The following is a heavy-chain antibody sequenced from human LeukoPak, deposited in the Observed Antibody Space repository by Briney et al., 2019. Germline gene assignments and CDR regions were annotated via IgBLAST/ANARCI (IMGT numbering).Heavy chain of an antibody. CDR3: ASADSSGDY. V-gene: IGHV4-34*01. D-gene: IGHD6-25*01. CDR2: INHSGST. J-gene: IGHJ4*02. Sequence: SSETLSLTCAVYGGSFSGYYWSWIRQPPGKGLEWIGGINHSGSTNYNPSLKSRVTISVDTSKNQFSLKPSSVTAADTAVYYCASADSSGDYWGQGTLVTVSS. CDR1: GGSFSGYY.